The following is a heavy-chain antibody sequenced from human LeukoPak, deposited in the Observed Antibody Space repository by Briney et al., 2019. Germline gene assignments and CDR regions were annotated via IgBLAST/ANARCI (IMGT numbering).Heavy chain of an antibody. J-gene: IGHJ4*02. D-gene: IGHD2-15*01. V-gene: IGHV3-30-3*01. CDR2: ISYDGSNK. Sequence: GGSLRLSCAASGFTFSSYAMHWVRQAPGKRLEWVAVISYDGSNKYYADSVKGRFTISRDNSKNTLYLQMNSLRAEDTAVYYCAREAPDCSGGSCYSMDCWGQGTLVTVSS. CDR1: GFTFSSYA. CDR3: AREAPDCSGGSCYSMDC.